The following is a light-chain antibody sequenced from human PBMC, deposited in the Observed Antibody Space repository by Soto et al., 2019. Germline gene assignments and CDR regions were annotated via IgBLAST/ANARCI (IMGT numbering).Light chain of an antibody. CDR2: AAS. V-gene: IGKV3-15*01. CDR1: QSVSSD. J-gene: IGKJ4*01. CDR3: QTYNNCAS. Sequence: EIVMTQSPATLSVSPGERVTLSCRASQSVSSDLAWYQQKPGQAPRLLIYAASTRATGIPARFSGSGSGTEFTLTISSLQSEDFEVYYCQTYNNCASFGRGTKVDIK.